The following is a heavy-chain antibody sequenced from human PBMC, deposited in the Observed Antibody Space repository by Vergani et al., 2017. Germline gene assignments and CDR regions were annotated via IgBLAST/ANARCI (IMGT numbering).Heavy chain of an antibody. D-gene: IGHD2-2*01. CDR2: INAGNGNT. J-gene: IGHJ3*02. Sequence: QVQIVQSGAEVKKPGASVKVSCKASGYTFTSYAMHWVRQAPGQRLEWMGWINAGNGNTKYSQKFQGRVTITRDTSASTAYMELSSLRSEDAAVYYCARGYCSSTSCYPDAFDIWGQGTMVTVSS. CDR3: ARGYCSSTSCYPDAFDI. V-gene: IGHV1-3*01. CDR1: GYTFTSYA.